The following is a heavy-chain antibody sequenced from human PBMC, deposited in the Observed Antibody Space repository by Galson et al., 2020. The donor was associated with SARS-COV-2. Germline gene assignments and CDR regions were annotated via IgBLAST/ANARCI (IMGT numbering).Heavy chain of an antibody. Sequence: GGSLRLSCAASGFTFSSYEMNWVRQAPGKGLGWVSYISSSGSTIYYADSVKGRFPISRDNAKNPLSLQMNSLRAEDTAVYYCARDLVRGYSSSLSIYDFCGMEVWGQGTTVTGSS. CDR2: ISSSGSTI. D-gene: IGHD6-13*01. CDR1: GFTFSSYE. J-gene: IGHJ6*02. CDR3: ARDLVRGYSSSLSIYDFCGMEV. V-gene: IGHV3-48*03.